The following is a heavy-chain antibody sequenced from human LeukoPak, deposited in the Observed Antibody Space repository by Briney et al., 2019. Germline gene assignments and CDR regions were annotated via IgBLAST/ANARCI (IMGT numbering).Heavy chain of an antibody. CDR1: GFSFSDYD. J-gene: IGHJ1*01. CDR2: ISGRSSHI. Sequence: GGSLRLSCSASGFSFSDYDMNWVRQAPGKGLEWISAISGRSSHIYYGESVKGRFTISRDNAKNSLYLQMDSLGVEDTAVYYCGRAFPPLRTSSAGDLWGQGTLVIVSS. D-gene: IGHD3-16*01. V-gene: IGHV3-21*01. CDR3: GRAFPPLRTSSAGDL.